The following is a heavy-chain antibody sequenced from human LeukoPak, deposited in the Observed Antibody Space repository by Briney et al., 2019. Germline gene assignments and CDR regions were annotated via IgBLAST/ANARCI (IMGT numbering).Heavy chain of an antibody. D-gene: IGHD6-13*01. Sequence: GPTPVNPIQTLAPSATLSTISLGSGGADVGSIRQPPGTTLEWLAPIYCPDGKRYRPPLKRRRTITTGTSKLQLVLTLTNMHPVNTATYYCPLTRYSSRWALAFEIWGQGTMVTVSS. CDR1: TISLGSGGAD. V-gene: IGHV2-5*01. J-gene: IGHJ3*02. CDR2: IYCPDGK. CDR3: PLTRYSSRWALAFEI.